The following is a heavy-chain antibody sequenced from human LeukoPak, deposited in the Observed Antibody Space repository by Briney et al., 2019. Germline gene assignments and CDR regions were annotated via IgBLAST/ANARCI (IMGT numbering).Heavy chain of an antibody. CDR3: ARGGIVVVPAGFDP. CDR2: INAGNGNT. CDR1: GYTFTSYA. J-gene: IGHJ5*02. D-gene: IGHD2-2*01. V-gene: IGHV1-3*01. Sequence: ASVKVSCKASGYTFTSYAMHWVRQAPGQRLEWMGWINAGNGNTKYSQKFQGRVTITRDTSASTAYMELSSLRSEDTAVYYCARGGIVVVPAGFDPWGQGTLVTVSS.